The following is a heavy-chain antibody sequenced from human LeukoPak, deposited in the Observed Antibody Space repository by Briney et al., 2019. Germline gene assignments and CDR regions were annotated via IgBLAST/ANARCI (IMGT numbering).Heavy chain of an antibody. CDR2: IKQDGSEK. J-gene: IGHJ3*02. Sequence: GGSLRLSCAASGSTFSLYWMNWVRRAPGKGLEWVANIKQDGSEKNYVDSVKGRFTISRDNAKNSLYLQMNSLRAEDSAVYYCARVYGSSWYPDAFDIWGQGTMVTVSS. CDR1: GSTFSLYW. V-gene: IGHV3-7*03. D-gene: IGHD6-13*01. CDR3: ARVYGSSWYPDAFDI.